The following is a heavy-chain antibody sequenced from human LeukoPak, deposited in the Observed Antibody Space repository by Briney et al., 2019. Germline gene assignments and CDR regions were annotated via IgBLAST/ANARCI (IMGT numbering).Heavy chain of an antibody. CDR2: INWNGGST. D-gene: IGHD3-22*01. V-gene: IGHV3-20*04. CDR1: GFTFYGYG. Sequence: RSGGSLRLSCAASGFTFYGYGMSWVRQAPGKGLEWVSGINWNGGSTGYADSVKGRFTISRDNAKNSLYLQMNSLRAEDRAVYYCATVLHYCDRSASSPISGYFDSWGQGTLVTVSS. J-gene: IGHJ4*02. CDR3: ATVLHYCDRSASSPISGYFDS.